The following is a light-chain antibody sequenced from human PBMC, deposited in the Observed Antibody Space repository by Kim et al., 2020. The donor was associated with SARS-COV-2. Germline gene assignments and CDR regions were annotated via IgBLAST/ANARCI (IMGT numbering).Light chain of an antibody. Sequence: EIVLTQSPGTLSLSPGERATLSCRASQSVGNNQLAWYQQKPGQAPRLLIYSASSRVTGIPDRFSGSGSATDFSLTISSLEPEDFAVYYCQQHGRSVWTFGPGTKVDIK. CDR3: QQHGRSVWT. CDR2: SAS. CDR1: QSVGNNQ. V-gene: IGKV3-20*01. J-gene: IGKJ1*01.